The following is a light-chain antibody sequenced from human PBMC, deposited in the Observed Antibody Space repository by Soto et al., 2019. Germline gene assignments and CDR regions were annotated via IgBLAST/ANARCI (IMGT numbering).Light chain of an antibody. V-gene: IGLV2-14*01. CDR2: GVT. J-gene: IGLJ1*01. CDR3: SSYTSASTLLYL. Sequence: QSALTQPASVSGSPGQSITISCTGTSSDVGGYNYVSWYQQHPAIPPKLLIYGVTNRPSGVSTRFSGSKSGNTASLTISGLQAEDEADYHCSSYTSASTLLYLFGTGTKVTVL. CDR1: SSDVGGYNY.